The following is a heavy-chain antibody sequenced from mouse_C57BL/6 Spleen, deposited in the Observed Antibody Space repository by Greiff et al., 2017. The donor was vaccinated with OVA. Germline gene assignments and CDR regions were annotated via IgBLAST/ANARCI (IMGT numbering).Heavy chain of an antibody. V-gene: IGHV5-4*01. CDR2: ISAGGSDT. J-gene: IGHJ2*01. Sequence: EVKLVESGGGLVKPGGSLKLSCAASGFTFSSYAMSWVRQTPEQRVEWVATISAGGSDTQATDTLTGRFTLSRDNAKNNLYLQKSHLKSEDTAMYYCAREDYGSSYPYDFDYWGQGTTLTVSS. CDR1: GFTFSSYA. D-gene: IGHD1-1*01. CDR3: AREDYGSSYPYDFDY.